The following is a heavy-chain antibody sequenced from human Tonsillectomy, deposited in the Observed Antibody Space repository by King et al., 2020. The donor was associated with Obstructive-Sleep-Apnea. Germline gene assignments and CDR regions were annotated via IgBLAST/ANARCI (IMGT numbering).Heavy chain of an antibody. CDR1: GGSISSYY. Sequence: VQLQESGPGLVKPSETLSLTCTVSGGSISSYYWSWIRQPPGKGLEWIGYIYYSGSTNYNPSLKSRVTISVDTSKNQFSLQLSSVTAADTAVYYCARVGSSGWYFWGQGTLVTVSS. J-gene: IGHJ1*01. CDR2: IYYSGST. D-gene: IGHD6-19*01. CDR3: ARVGSSGWYF. V-gene: IGHV4-59*01.